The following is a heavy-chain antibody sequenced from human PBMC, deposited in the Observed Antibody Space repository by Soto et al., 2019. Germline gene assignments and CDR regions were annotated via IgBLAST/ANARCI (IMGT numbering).Heavy chain of an antibody. Sequence: SETLSLTCTVSGGSISSSGYYWGWIRQPPGKGLEWIGYIYHSGSTYYNPSLKSRVTISVDRSKNQVYLQLTSVTAADTAVYCCARFGAAAAHDDNWGRGVLVT. D-gene: IGHD6-13*01. CDR1: GGSISSSGYY. J-gene: IGHJ4*01. CDR3: ARFGAAAAHDDN. V-gene: IGHV4-39*07. CDR2: IYHSGST.